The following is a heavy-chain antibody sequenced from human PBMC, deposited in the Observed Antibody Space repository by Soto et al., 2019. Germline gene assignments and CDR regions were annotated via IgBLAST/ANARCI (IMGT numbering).Heavy chain of an antibody. V-gene: IGHV1-3*01. CDR1: GYTFTSYA. Sequence: AASVKVSCKASGYTFTSYAMHWVRQAPGQRLEWMGWINAGNGNTKYSQKFQGRVTITRDTSASTVYMELSSLRSEDTAVYYCAREGKGQVFDYWGQGTLVTVSS. J-gene: IGHJ4*02. CDR2: INAGNGNT. D-gene: IGHD3-10*01. CDR3: AREGKGQVFDY.